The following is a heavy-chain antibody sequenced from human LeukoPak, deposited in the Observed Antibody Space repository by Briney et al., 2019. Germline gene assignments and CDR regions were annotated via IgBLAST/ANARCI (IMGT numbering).Heavy chain of an antibody. CDR3: ARRAVCSSASCSSQYYYYAMNV. J-gene: IGHJ6*02. V-gene: IGHV3-7*02. Sequence: GGSLRLSCAASGFTFSTYWMSWVRQAPRKGLEWVANIKQDGSEKYYVDSVRGRFTISRDNANNSLYLQMNSLRAEDTAVYYCARRAVCSSASCSSQYYYYAMNVWGQGTTVTVSS. D-gene: IGHD2-2*01. CDR1: GFTFSTYW. CDR2: IKQDGSEK.